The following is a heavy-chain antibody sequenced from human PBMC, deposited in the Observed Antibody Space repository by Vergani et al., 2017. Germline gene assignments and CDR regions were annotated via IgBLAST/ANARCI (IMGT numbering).Heavy chain of an antibody. Sequence: VQLVQSGAEVKKPGESLKISCKGSGYSFTSYGISWVRQAPGQGLEWMGWISAYNGNTNYAQKLQGRVTMTTDTSTSTAYMELRSLRSDDTAVYYCARSTGFLRVANPFDYWGQGTLVTVSS. J-gene: IGHJ4*02. CDR2: ISAYNGNT. CDR3: ARSTGFLRVANPFDY. D-gene: IGHD5-12*01. CDR1: GYSFTSYG. V-gene: IGHV1-18*01.